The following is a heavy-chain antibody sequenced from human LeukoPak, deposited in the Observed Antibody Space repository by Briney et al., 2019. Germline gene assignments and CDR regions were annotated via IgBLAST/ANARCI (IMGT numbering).Heavy chain of an antibody. CDR1: GYSFSSYD. J-gene: IGHJ6*02. D-gene: IGHD3-10*01. V-gene: IGHV1-8*01. CDR2: MNPNSGNT. Sequence: ASVKVSCKASGYSFSSYDMNWARQATGQGLEWMGWMNPNSGNTGYAQKFQGRVTMTRNTSISTAYMELSSLRSEDTAIYYCAISPLAYYGYGMDVWGQGTTVTVSS. CDR3: AISPLAYYGYGMDV.